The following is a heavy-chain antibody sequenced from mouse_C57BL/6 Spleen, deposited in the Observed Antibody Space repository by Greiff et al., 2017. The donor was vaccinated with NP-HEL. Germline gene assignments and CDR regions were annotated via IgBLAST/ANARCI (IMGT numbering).Heavy chain of an antibody. CDR3: TRKGYYGSSPYWYFDV. J-gene: IGHJ1*03. V-gene: IGHV1-5*01. CDR1: GYTFTSYW. CDR2: IYPGNSDT. D-gene: IGHD1-1*01. Sequence: SGTVLARPGASVKMSCKTSGYTFTSYWMHWVTQRPGQGLEWIGAIYPGNSDTSYNQKFKGKAKLTAVTSASTAYKERSSLTNEDAAVYYCTRKGYYGSSPYWYFDVWGTGTTVTVSS.